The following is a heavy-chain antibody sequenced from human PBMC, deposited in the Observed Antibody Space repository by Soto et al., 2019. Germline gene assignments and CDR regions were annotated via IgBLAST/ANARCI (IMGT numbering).Heavy chain of an antibody. Sequence: GESLKISCAASGFTFSNYAMSWVRQAPGKGLEWVSAISESGGRTYYADSVKGRFTISRDNSRNTLYLQMNSLRAEDTAVYFCAKGSHGERDYWGQGTLVTVSS. J-gene: IGHJ4*02. CDR3: AKGSHGERDY. CDR2: ISESGGRT. CDR1: GFTFSNYA. D-gene: IGHD1-1*01. V-gene: IGHV3-23*01.